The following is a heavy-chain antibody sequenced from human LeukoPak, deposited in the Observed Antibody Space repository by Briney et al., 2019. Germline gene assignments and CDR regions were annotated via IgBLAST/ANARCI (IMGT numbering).Heavy chain of an antibody. J-gene: IGHJ4*02. V-gene: IGHV4-61*02. Sequence: SQTLSLTCTVSGGSISSGSYYWSWIRQPAGKGLEWIGRIYTSGSTNYNPSLKSRVTISVDTSKNQFSLKLTSVTAADTAVYYCARDSWPEVVRFDFWGQGTLVTVSS. CDR3: ARDSWPEVVRFDF. CDR2: IYTSGST. CDR1: GGSISSGSYY. D-gene: IGHD1-14*01.